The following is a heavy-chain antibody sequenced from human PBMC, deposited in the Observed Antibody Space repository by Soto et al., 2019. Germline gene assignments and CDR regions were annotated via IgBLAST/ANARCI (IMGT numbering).Heavy chain of an antibody. Sequence: SVKVSCKASGGTFSSYAISWVRQAPGQGLEWMGGIIPIFGTANYAQKFQGRVTITADESTSTAYMELSSLRSEDTAVYYCARGGIAAAGTGYYYYGMDVWGQGTTVTVSS. CDR1: GGTFSSYA. V-gene: IGHV1-69*13. CDR2: IIPIFGTA. D-gene: IGHD6-13*01. CDR3: ARGGIAAAGTGYYYYGMDV. J-gene: IGHJ6*02.